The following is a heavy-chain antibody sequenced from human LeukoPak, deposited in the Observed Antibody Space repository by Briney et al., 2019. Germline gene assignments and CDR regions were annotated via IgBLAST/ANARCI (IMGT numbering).Heavy chain of an antibody. Sequence: GRSLRLSCAASGFTFSSYEMNWVRQAPGKGLEWVSYISSGGSTIYYADSVKGRSTISRDTAKNSLFLQMNSLRDEDTAVYYCASRIEAAGRSFDYWGQGTLVTVSS. D-gene: IGHD6-13*01. V-gene: IGHV3-48*03. J-gene: IGHJ4*02. CDR2: ISSGGSTI. CDR1: GFTFSSYE. CDR3: ASRIEAAGRSFDY.